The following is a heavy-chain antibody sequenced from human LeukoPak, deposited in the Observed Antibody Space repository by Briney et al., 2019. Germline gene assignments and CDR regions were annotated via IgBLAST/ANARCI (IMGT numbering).Heavy chain of an antibody. CDR2: IYYSGST. CDR1: GGSISSYY. Sequence: SETPSLTCTVSGGSISSYYWSWILQPPGKGREWIVYIYYSGSTNYNPSLTSRVRISVDTSKNHSYMKLSSVTAADTAVYYCARGFRYDSSGYYLYWGQGTLVTVSS. J-gene: IGHJ4*02. CDR3: ARGFRYDSSGYYLY. V-gene: IGHV4-59*01. D-gene: IGHD3-22*01.